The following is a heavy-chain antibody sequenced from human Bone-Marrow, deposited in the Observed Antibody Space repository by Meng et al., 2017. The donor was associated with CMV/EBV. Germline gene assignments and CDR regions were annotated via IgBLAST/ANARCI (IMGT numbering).Heavy chain of an antibody. D-gene: IGHD2-2*01. CDR2: MNPNGRDT. V-gene: IGHV1-2*06. CDR3: ARVRVGCSASSCYSDL. CDR1: GYTFSDYY. Sequence: ASVKVSCKASGYTFSDYYVQWVRQAPGQGLEWMGRMNPNGRDTTYAQKFQGRVTLTADMSIRTAYMELNRLGYDDTALFYCARVRVGCSASSCYSDLWGQGTLVTVSS. J-gene: IGHJ5*02.